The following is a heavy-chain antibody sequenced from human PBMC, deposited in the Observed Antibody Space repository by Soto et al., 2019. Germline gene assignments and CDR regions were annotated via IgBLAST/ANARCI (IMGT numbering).Heavy chain of an antibody. J-gene: IGHJ4*02. CDR3: ATGRGPQSDF. CDR2: IYHSGST. CDR1: GDSISRSYW. Sequence: PSETLSLTCAVSGDSISRSYWWSWVRQLPGKGLEWIGEIYHSGSTIYNPSLQSRVTLSVDKSKNEFSLKMSSVADADTAVYFCATGRGPQSDFWGQGTLVTVSS. V-gene: IGHV4-4*02.